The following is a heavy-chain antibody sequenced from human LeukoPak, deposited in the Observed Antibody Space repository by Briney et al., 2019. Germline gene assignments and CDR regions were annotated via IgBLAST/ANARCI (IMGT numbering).Heavy chain of an antibody. D-gene: IGHD3-22*01. V-gene: IGHV1-46*04. J-gene: IGHJ4*02. CDR3: ARGSSGYYPKYYFDY. CDR1: GYTFTSYY. Sequence: ASVKVSCKASGYTFTSYYMHWVRQAPGQGLEWMGIINPSGASTSYAQKLQGRVTMTRDMSTSTVYMELSSLRSEDTAVYYCARGSSGYYPKYYFDYWGQGTLVTVSS. CDR2: INPSGAST.